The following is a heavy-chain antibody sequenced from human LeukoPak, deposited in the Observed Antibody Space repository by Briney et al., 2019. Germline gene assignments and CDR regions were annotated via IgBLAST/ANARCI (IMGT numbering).Heavy chain of an antibody. Sequence: GGSLRLSCAAPGFTFDDYAMRWVRQAPGKGLEWVSGVSWNSGSIGYADSVKGRFTISRDNAKNSLYLQMNSLRAEDTALYYCAKSISGSTGWFDPWGQGTLVTVSS. V-gene: IGHV3-9*01. J-gene: IGHJ5*02. CDR3: AKSISGSTGWFDP. CDR1: GFTFDDYA. CDR2: VSWNSGSI. D-gene: IGHD2-15*01.